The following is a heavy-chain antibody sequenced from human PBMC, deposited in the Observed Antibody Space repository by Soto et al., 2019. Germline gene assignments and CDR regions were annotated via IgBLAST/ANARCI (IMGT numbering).Heavy chain of an antibody. V-gene: IGHV1-2*04. CDR2: INPNSGGT. J-gene: IGHJ5*02. D-gene: IGHD2-2*01. CDR1: GYTFTGYY. Sequence: ASVKVSCKASGYTFTGYYMHWVRQAPGQGLEWMGWINPNSGGTNYAQKFQGWVTMTRDTSISTAYMELSRLRSDDTAVYYCASGPASGYCISTSCYFRWFDPWGQGTLVTVSS. CDR3: ASGPASGYCISTSCYFRWFDP.